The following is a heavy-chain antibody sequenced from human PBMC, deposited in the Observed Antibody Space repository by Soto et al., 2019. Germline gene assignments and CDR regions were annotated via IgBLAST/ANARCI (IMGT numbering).Heavy chain of an antibody. D-gene: IGHD6-13*01. J-gene: IGHJ6*02. Sequence: SETLSLTCTVSGGSISSSSYYWGWIRQPPGKGLEWIGSIYYSGSTYYNPSLKSRVTISVDTSKNQFSLKLSSVTAADTAVYYCARRDSSSLLGVMDVWGQGTTVTVSS. V-gene: IGHV4-39*01. CDR2: IYYSGST. CDR1: GGSISSSSYY. CDR3: ARRDSSSLLGVMDV.